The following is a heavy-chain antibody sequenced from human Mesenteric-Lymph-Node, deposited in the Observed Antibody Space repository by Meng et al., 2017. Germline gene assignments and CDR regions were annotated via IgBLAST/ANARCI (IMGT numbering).Heavy chain of an antibody. J-gene: IGHJ5*02. CDR3: ARGQRSYSGSYPEWFDP. D-gene: IGHD1-26*01. V-gene: IGHV4-34*01. CDR1: GGSFTGHY. Sequence: QVQVQEWGAGLLKPSETLSLTCAVYGGSFTGHYWSWIRQTPGKGLEWIGEINHSGSTNYNPSLKSRVTISVDTSTNQFSLNLSSVTAADTAVYYCARGQRSYSGSYPEWFDPWGQGTLVTVSS. CDR2: INHSGST.